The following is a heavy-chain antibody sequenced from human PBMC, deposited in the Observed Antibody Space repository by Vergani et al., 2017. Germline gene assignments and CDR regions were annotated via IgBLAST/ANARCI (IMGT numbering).Heavy chain of an antibody. Sequence: QVQLQESGPGLVKPSETLSLTCIFSGGPISPYYWSWIRQPAGKGLEWIGRIYTSESTNYNPSLKSRVTMSVDTSKNQFSLKLSSVTAADTAVYYCAREYSSSVGFLAYWGQGTLVTVSS. CDR1: GGPISPYY. CDR3: AREYSSSVGFLAY. CDR2: IYTSEST. V-gene: IGHV4-4*07. J-gene: IGHJ4*02. D-gene: IGHD6-6*01.